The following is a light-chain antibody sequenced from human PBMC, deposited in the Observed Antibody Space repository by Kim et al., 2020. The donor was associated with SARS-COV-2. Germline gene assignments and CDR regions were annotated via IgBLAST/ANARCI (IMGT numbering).Light chain of an antibody. CDR1: SSDVGGNNY. CDR2: EVT. Sequence: QSVTISCTGTSSDVGGNNYVSWYQQHPGKAPKLMIYEVTKRPSGVPDRFSGSKSGNTASLTVSGLQAEDEADYYCSSYAGSNNLVFGGGTQLTVL. CDR3: SSYAGSNNLV. J-gene: IGLJ2*01. V-gene: IGLV2-8*01.